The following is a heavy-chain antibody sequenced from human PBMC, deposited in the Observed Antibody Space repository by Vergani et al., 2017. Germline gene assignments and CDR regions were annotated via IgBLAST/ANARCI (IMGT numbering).Heavy chain of an antibody. V-gene: IGHV4-39*07. D-gene: IGHD3-10*01. CDR2: IYYSGST. CDR1: GGSISSSSYY. Sequence: QLQLQESGPGLVKPSETLSLTCTVSGGSISSSSYYWGWISQPPGKGLEWIGSIYYSGSTYYNPSLKSRVTISVDTSKNQFSLKLSSVTAADTAVYYCARVLGFGELLPDAFDIWGQGTMVTVSS. J-gene: IGHJ3*02. CDR3: ARVLGFGELLPDAFDI.